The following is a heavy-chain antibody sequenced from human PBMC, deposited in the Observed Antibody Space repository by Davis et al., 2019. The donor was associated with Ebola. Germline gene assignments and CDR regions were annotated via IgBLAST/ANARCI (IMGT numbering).Heavy chain of an antibody. CDR3: ARAQFPTTSDH. V-gene: IGHV1-18*04. CDR1: GYTFTNYG. CDR2: INPHNGNT. J-gene: IGHJ4*02. Sequence: ASVKVSCKASGYTFTNYGITWVRQAPGQGLEWMGCINPHNGNTNYAQNVQGRVTMTTDTSTSTAYMEVGILRSDDTAVYYCARAQFPTTSDHWGQGTLVTVSS. D-gene: IGHD1-1*01.